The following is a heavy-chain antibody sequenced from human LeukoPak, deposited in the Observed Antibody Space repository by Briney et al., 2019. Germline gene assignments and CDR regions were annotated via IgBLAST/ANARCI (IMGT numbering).Heavy chain of an antibody. CDR1: GFIFSHYT. Sequence: GGSLRLSCAGSGFIFSHYTMTWVRQAPGKGLEWVSSINGSGDATLYADSVMGRFTISRDNVKNTVSLQMNNLRAEDTAVYYCAKSDCGSDGCKLLNYWGQGTLVTVSS. CDR3: AKSDCGSDGCKLLNY. V-gene: IGHV3-23*01. CDR2: INGSGDAT. J-gene: IGHJ4*02. D-gene: IGHD3-10*01.